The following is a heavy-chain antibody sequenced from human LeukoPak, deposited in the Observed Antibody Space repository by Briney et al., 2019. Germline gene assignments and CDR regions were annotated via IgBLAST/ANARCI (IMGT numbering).Heavy chain of an antibody. Sequence: SETLSLTCAVYGGSFSGYYWSWIRQPPGKGLEWIGEINHSGSTNYNPSLKSRVTISVGTSKNQFSLKLSSVTAADTAVYYCARGVVTAVRFDYWGQGTLVTVSS. D-gene: IGHD2-21*02. CDR2: INHSGST. V-gene: IGHV4-34*01. CDR1: GGSFSGYY. CDR3: ARGVVTAVRFDY. J-gene: IGHJ4*02.